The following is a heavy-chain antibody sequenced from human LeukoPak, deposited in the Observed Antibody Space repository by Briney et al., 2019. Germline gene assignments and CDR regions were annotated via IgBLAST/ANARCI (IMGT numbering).Heavy chain of an antibody. D-gene: IGHD3-10*01. CDR2: INHSGST. CDR1: GGSFNTYY. V-gene: IGHV4-34*01. CDR3: ARSTEMPYYYGSGRPRYYYYMDV. Sequence: PSETLSLTCAVYGGSFNTYYWSWIRQSPGKGLEWIGEINHSGSTNYNPSLKSRVTISVDTSKNQFSLKLSSVTAADTAVYYCARSTEMPYYYGSGRPRYYYYMDVWGKGTTVTVSS. J-gene: IGHJ6*03.